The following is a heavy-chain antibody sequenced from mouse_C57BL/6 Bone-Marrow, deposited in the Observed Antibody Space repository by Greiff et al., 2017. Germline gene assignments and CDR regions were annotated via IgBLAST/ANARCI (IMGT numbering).Heavy chain of an antibody. CDR3: ARDYYGSSSWYFDD. CDR1: GSTFSSYA. J-gene: IGHJ1*03. CDR2: ISDGGSYT. Sequence: EVQRVESGGGLVKPGASLKLSCAASGSTFSSYAMPWVRQTPGKRLEWVGTISDGGSYTYYPDNVKGRFTITSDNATNNLYLQLSHLKSEDTAMYYCARDYYGSSSWYFDDWGKGTTVTVSS. V-gene: IGHV5-4*01. D-gene: IGHD1-1*01.